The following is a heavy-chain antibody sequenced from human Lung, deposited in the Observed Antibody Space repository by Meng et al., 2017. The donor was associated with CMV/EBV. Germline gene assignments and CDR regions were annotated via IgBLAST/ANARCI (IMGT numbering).Heavy chain of an antibody. Sequence: SVKVSCKASGGTFSSYTISWVRQAPGQGLEWMGRIIPILGIANYAQKFQGRVTITADKSTSTAYMELSSLRSEDTAVYYCARPPNAIVVVPAASWFDPWGQGTXVTVSS. CDR3: ARPPNAIVVVPAASWFDP. V-gene: IGHV1-69*02. J-gene: IGHJ5*02. CDR1: GGTFSSYT. CDR2: IIPILGIA. D-gene: IGHD2-2*01.